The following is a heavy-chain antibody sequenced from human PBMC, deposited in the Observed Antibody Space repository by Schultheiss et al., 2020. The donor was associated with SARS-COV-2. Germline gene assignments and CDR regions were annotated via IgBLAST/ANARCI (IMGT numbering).Heavy chain of an antibody. CDR3: AREGDSSSWDTQYYFDY. J-gene: IGHJ4*02. V-gene: IGHV3-33*08. CDR2: IWYDGSNK. CDR1: GFTFSSYS. Sequence: GGSLRLSCAASGFTFSSYSMNWVRQAPGKGLEWVAVIWYDGSNKYYADSVKGRFTISRDNSKNTLYLQMNSLRAEDTAVYYCAREGDSSSWDTQYYFDYWGQGTLVTVSS. D-gene: IGHD6-13*01.